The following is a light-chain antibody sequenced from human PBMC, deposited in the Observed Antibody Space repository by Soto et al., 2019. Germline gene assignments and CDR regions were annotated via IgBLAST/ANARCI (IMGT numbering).Light chain of an antibody. CDR1: SSDVGGYRY. Sequence: QLVLTQPASVSGSPGQSITISCTGTSSDVGGYRYVSWYQQHPGKAPKLMIFEVSNRPSGVSNRFSGSKSGNTASLTISGLQAEDEADYYCSSYTSSTIYVFGTGTKLTVL. J-gene: IGLJ1*01. V-gene: IGLV2-14*01. CDR3: SSYTSSTIYV. CDR2: EVS.